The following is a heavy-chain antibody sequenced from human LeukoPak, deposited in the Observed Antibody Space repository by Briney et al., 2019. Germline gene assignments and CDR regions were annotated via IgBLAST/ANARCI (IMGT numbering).Heavy chain of an antibody. J-gene: IGHJ4*02. CDR2: ISSSSSYI. Sequence: GGSLRLSCAASGFTFSSYSMNWVRQAPGKGLEWVSSISSSSSYIYYADSVKGRFTISRDNAKNSLYLQMNSLRAEDTAVYYCARGDQLLSEFDYWGQGTLVTVSS. D-gene: IGHD2-2*01. CDR3: ARGDQLLSEFDY. CDR1: GFTFSSYS. V-gene: IGHV3-21*01.